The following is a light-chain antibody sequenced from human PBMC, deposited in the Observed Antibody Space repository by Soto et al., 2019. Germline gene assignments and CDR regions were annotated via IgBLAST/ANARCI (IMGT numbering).Light chain of an antibody. V-gene: IGLV2-23*01. Sequence: QSVLTQPASVSGSPGQSITISCSGTSTDVGSYMLVSWYQQHPGKAPQLIIYEGTNRSGVSDRFSASKSGDTASLTISGLQVDDEADYYCSSYTSSSTRVFGGGTKLTVL. CDR3: SSYTSSSTRV. J-gene: IGLJ3*02. CDR1: STDVGSYML. CDR2: EGT.